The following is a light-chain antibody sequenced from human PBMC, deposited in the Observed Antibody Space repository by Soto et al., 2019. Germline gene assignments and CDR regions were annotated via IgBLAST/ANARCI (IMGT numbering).Light chain of an antibody. CDR2: EVS. CDR3: SSYAGSNNLV. CDR1: SSDIGGYDY. V-gene: IGLV2-8*01. J-gene: IGLJ3*02. Sequence: SALTQPPSASGSPGQSVTISCTGTSSDIGGYDYVSWYQQPPGKAPKLIIYEVSKRPSGVPDRFSGSKSGNTASLTVSGLQAEDEADYYCSSYAGSNNLVFAGGTKVTVL.